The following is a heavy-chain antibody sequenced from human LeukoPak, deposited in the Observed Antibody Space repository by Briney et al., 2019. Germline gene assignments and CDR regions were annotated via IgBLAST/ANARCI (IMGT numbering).Heavy chain of an antibody. CDR2: ISGSDDGT. CDR1: GFTFSTYA. J-gene: IGHJ4*02. Sequence: GGSLRLSCAASGFTFSTYAMSWVRQIPGKGLEWVSAISGSDDGTYYADSVKGRFTISRDNSRNTLYLQMNTLRAEDTAVYFCAKSPVSSCRGSFCYSFDYWGQGNLVTVSS. CDR3: AKSPVSSCRGSFCYSFDY. D-gene: IGHD2-15*01. V-gene: IGHV3-23*01.